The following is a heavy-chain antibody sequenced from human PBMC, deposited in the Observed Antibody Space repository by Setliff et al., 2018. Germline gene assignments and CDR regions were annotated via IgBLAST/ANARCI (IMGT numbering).Heavy chain of an antibody. J-gene: IGHJ5*02. CDR1: GYTFTSYD. Sequence: ASVKVSCKASGYTFTSYDINWVRQATGQGXXXXXXXXXXXXXXXXXXXXQXRVTXXXNTSISTAYMELSSLRSEDTAVYYCARGRRGNYDFWSGYSNWFDPWGQGTLVTVSS. CDR2: XXXXXXXX. V-gene: IGHV1-8*02. D-gene: IGHD3-3*01. CDR3: ARGRRGNYDFWSGYSNWFDP.